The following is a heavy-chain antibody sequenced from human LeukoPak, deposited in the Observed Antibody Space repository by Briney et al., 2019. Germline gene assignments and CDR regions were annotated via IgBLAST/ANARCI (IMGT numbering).Heavy chain of an antibody. CDR2: IKQDGSEK. CDR1: GFTFSSYA. CDR3: ASGGNHFDY. V-gene: IGHV3-7*01. D-gene: IGHD4-23*01. J-gene: IGHJ4*02. Sequence: QPGGSLRLSCAASGFTFSSYAMSWVRQAPGKGLEWVANIKQDGSEKYYVDSVKGRFTISRDNAKNSLYLQMNSLRAEDTAVYYCASGGNHFDYWGQGTLVTVSS.